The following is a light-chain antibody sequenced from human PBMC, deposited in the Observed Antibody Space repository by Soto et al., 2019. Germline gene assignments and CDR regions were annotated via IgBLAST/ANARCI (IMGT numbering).Light chain of an antibody. Sequence: DIQMTQSPSSLSASIGYRVTITFQASQNITNKLSWYQQKPGKAPNLLIYHASKLAKGVTSRFSGSGSGTDFSFIITSLQREDLATYYCQQYYGLPPLTFGQGTRLEIK. CDR2: HAS. CDR3: QQYYGLPPLT. CDR1: QNITNK. V-gene: IGKV1-33*01. J-gene: IGKJ5*01.